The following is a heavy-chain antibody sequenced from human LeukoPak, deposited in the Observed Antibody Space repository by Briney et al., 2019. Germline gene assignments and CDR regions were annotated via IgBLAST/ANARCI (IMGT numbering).Heavy chain of an antibody. Sequence: PSETLSITCTVSGGSISSYYWSWIRQPAGKGLEWIGRIYTSGSTNYNTPLKSRVTISVDKSKNQFSLKLSSVTAADTAVYYCATDAVSGVGLNYLDYWGQGTLVTVSS. CDR2: IYTSGST. CDR1: GGSISSYY. V-gene: IGHV4-4*07. D-gene: IGHD6-19*01. CDR3: ATDAVSGVGLNYLDY. J-gene: IGHJ4*02.